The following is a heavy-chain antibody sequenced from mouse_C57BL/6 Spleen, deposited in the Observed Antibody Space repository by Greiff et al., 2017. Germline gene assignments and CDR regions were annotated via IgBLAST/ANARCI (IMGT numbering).Heavy chain of an antibody. D-gene: IGHD2-1*01. V-gene: IGHV5-16*01. Sequence: EVKLMESEGGLVQPGSSMKLSCTASGFTFSDYYMAWVRQVPEKGLEWVANINYDGSSTYYLDSLKSRFIISRDNAKNILYLQMSSLKSEDTATXYCARDRGNYDYFDYWGQGTTLTVSS. J-gene: IGHJ2*01. CDR2: INYDGSST. CDR1: GFTFSDYY. CDR3: ARDRGNYDYFDY.